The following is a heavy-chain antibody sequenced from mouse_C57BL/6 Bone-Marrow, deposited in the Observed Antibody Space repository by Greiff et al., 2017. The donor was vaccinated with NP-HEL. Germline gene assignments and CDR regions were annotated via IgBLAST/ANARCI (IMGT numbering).Heavy chain of an antibody. J-gene: IGHJ3*01. CDR1: GYTFTSYW. Sequence: QVQLQQSGAELVKPGASVKMSCKASGYTFTSYWITWVKQRPGQSLEWIGDIYPGSGSTNYNEKFKSKATLTVDTSSSTAYMQLSSLTSEDSAVYYCARDDYDGAWFAYWGQGTLVTVSA. D-gene: IGHD2-4*01. CDR2: IYPGSGST. V-gene: IGHV1-55*01. CDR3: ARDDYDGAWFAY.